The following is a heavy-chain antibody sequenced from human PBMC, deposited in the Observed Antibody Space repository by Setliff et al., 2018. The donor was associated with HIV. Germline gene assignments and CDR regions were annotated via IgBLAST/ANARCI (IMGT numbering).Heavy chain of an antibody. Sequence: GGSLRLSCAASGFTFSSYAMSWVRQAPGKGLEWVSAISGSGGSTYYADSVKGRFTISRDNSKNTLYLQMNSLRAEDTAVYYCAKDRYVDSENYRSSGPFDYRGQGTQVTVSS. CDR2: ISGSGGST. J-gene: IGHJ4*02. CDR3: AKDRYVDSENYRSSGPFDY. CDR1: GFTFSSYA. V-gene: IGHV3-23*01. D-gene: IGHD3-10*01.